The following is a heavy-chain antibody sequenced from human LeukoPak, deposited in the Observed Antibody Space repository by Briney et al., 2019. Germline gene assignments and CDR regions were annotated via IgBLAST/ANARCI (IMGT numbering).Heavy chain of an antibody. CDR2: INPNSGDT. CDR1: GYTLTDYY. V-gene: IGHV1-2*02. CDR3: ARDWRGSYFPDF. D-gene: IGHD1-26*01. J-gene: IGHJ4*02. Sequence: ASVKVSCKAFGYTLTDYYMHWVRQAPGQGLEWMGWINPNSGDTNYAQKFQGRVTMTRDTSISTAYMDLSRLTSDDTAIYYCARDWRGSYFPDFWGQGTLVTVSS.